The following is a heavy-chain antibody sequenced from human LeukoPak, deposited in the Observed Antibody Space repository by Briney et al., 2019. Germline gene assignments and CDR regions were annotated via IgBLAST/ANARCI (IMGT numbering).Heavy chain of an antibody. CDR2: IRYDGTIK. Sequence: PGGSLRLSCAASGFTFSSYGMHWVRQAPGKGLDWVAFIRYDGTIKDYADSVKGRFTISRDNSKDTLYLQMNSLRAEDTAVYYCAKVSPINPSGYLDYLGQGTLVTVSS. CDR1: GFTFSSYG. V-gene: IGHV3-30*02. D-gene: IGHD3-3*01. J-gene: IGHJ4*02. CDR3: AKVSPINPSGYLDY.